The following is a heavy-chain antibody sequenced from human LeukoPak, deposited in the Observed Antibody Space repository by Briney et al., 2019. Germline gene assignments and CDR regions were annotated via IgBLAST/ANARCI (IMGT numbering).Heavy chain of an antibody. CDR3: ARGGESYDILTGHTP. J-gene: IGHJ5*02. Sequence: APXXGXEWMGXIIPIFGAANYAQKFQGRVTITADESTSTAYMELSSLRSEDTAVYYCARGGESYDILTGHTPWGQGTLVTVSS. D-gene: IGHD3-9*01. V-gene: IGHV1-69*01. CDR2: IIPIFGAA.